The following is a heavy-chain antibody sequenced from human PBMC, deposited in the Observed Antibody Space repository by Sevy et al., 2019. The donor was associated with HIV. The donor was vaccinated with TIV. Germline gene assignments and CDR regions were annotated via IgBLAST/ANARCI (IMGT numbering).Heavy chain of an antibody. CDR1: GDSVSSNSAA. CDR2: TYYRSKWYN. CDR3: ARGDYFGSGISNYYYYGMDV. Sequence: SQTLSLTCAISGDSVSSNSAAWNWIRQSPSRGLEWPGRTYYRSKWYNDYAVSVKSRITINPDTSKNQFSLQLNSVTPEDTAVYYCARGDYFGSGISNYYYYGMDVWGQGTTVTVSS. J-gene: IGHJ6*02. V-gene: IGHV6-1*01. D-gene: IGHD3-10*01.